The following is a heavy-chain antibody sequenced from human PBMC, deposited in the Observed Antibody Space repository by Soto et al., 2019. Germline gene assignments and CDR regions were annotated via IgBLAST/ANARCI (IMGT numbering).Heavy chain of an antibody. V-gene: IGHV4-59*08. CDR2: MYYSGST. Sequence: QVQLQESGPGLVKPSETLSLSCSVSGGSISGHYWSWVRQTPGKGLEWIGYMYYSGSTNYNPSLKSRVTLSVDTSKNPFSLRLTSVTAADTAVYYCARGPYYDLIWNYYYMDVWGKGTTVTVSS. D-gene: IGHD3-16*01. CDR1: GGSISGHY. J-gene: IGHJ6*03. CDR3: ARGPYYDLIWNYYYMDV.